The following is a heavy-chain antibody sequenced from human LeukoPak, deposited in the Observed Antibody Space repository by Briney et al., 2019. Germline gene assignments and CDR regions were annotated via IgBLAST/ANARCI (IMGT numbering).Heavy chain of an antibody. CDR3: TARNFDY. V-gene: IGHV3-49*04. Sequence: GGSLRLSCTASGITFGDYAMSWVRQAPGKGLEWVGFIRSKAYGGTTEYAASVAGRFTISRDDSKSIAYLQMNSLKTEDTAAYYCTARNFDYWGQGTLVTVSS. CDR2: IRSKAYGGTT. CDR1: GITFGDYA. J-gene: IGHJ4*02.